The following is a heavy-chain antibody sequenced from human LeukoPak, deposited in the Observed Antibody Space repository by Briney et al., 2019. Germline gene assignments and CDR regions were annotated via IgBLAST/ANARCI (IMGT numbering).Heavy chain of an antibody. Sequence: SETLSLTCTVSGGFVGRTNYYWGWIRQPPGKGLEWIGSIYYSGSTYYNPSLKTRVTISVDTARNQFSLRVSTVTAADTAVYYCARERLYCSSGSCYEADYWGQGVLVTVSS. J-gene: IGHJ4*02. CDR3: ARERLYCSSGSCYEADY. D-gene: IGHD2-15*01. CDR2: IYYSGST. CDR1: GGFVGRTNYY. V-gene: IGHV4-39*07.